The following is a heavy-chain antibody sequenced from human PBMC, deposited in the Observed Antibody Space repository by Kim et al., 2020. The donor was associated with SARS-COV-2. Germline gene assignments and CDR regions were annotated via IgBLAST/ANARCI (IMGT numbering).Heavy chain of an antibody. Sequence: GGSLRLSCAASGFTFSSYSMNWVRQAPGKGLEWVSSISSSSSYIYYADSVKGRFTISRDNAKNSLYLQMNSLRAEDTAVYYCARVPDYSNYYFDYWGQGTLVTVSS. CDR2: ISSSSSYI. V-gene: IGHV3-21*01. CDR1: GFTFSSYS. J-gene: IGHJ4*02. CDR3: ARVPDYSNYYFDY. D-gene: IGHD4-4*01.